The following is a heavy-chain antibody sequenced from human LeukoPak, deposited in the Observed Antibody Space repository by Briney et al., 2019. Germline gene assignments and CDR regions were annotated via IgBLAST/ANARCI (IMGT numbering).Heavy chain of an antibody. CDR1: GDSISSYY. J-gene: IGHJ4*02. Sequence: SETLSLTCTVSGDSISSYYWCWIRKPPGKGLGWIGYIYYSGSTNYNPSLKSRVTISVDTSKNQFSLKLSSVTAADTAVYYCARNYYDSSGYYPGLDYWGQGTLVTVSS. V-gene: IGHV4-59*01. CDR2: IYYSGST. D-gene: IGHD3-22*01. CDR3: ARNYYDSSGYYPGLDY.